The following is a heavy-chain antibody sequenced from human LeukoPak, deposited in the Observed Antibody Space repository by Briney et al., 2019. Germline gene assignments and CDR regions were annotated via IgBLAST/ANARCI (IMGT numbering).Heavy chain of an antibody. CDR3: ARGSEWSSGVSDY. D-gene: IGHD3-3*01. CDR1: GFTFSSYA. CDR2: IRYDGSNK. J-gene: IGHJ4*02. Sequence: GGSLRLSCAASGFTFSSYAMSWVRQAPGKGLEWVAFIRYDGSNKYYADSVKGRFTISRDNAKNSLYLQMNSLRAEDTAIYYCARGSEWSSGVSDYWGQGTLVTVSS. V-gene: IGHV3-30*02.